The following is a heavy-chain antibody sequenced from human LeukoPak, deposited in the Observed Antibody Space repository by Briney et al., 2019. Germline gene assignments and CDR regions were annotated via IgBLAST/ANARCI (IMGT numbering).Heavy chain of an antibody. CDR2: TSGSGGRT. V-gene: IGHV3-23*01. Sequence: GGSLRLSCAASGFTFSNYDMSWVRPAPGKGLEWVSATSGSGGRTYYADSVKGRFTISRDNSRNTLYLQMNSLRAEDTAVYYCAKGKWSDNWGQGTLVTVSS. CDR1: GFTFSNYD. J-gene: IGHJ5*02. CDR3: AKGKWSDN.